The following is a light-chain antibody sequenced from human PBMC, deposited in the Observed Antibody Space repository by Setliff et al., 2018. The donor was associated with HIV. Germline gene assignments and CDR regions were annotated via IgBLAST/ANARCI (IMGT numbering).Light chain of an antibody. J-gene: IGLJ1*01. Sequence: LTQPASVSGSPGQSITISCTGTSSDVGGYNFVSWYQHHPGKAPILMIYDVSTRPSGVSNRFSGSKSDNTASLTISGLQAEDEADYYCSSYTSSSTLNVFGTGTKV. CDR3: SSYTSSSTLNV. CDR1: SSDVGGYNF. CDR2: DVS. V-gene: IGLV2-14*03.